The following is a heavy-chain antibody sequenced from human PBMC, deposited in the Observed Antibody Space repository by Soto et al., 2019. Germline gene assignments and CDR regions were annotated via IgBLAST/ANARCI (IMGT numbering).Heavy chain of an antibody. CDR3: ASHRVNTCGPYVY. J-gene: IGHJ4*02. Sequence: VQLQESGPGLVKPSGTLSLTCAVSGGSISSGNWWSWVRQSPRKGLEWIGEISHSGNTNHNPSLKSRVTISIDKSKNQFSLKLTSVTAADTAVYYCASHRVNTCGPYVYWGQGTLVTVSS. CDR2: ISHSGNT. CDR1: GGSISSGNW. D-gene: IGHD2-21*01. V-gene: IGHV4-4*02.